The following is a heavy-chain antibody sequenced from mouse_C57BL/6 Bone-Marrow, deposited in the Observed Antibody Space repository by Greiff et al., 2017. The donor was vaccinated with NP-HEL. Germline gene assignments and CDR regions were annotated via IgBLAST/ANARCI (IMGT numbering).Heavy chain of an antibody. J-gene: IGHJ4*01. Sequence: QVQLQQPGAELVKPGASVKLSCKASGYTFTSYWMHWVKQRPGQGLEWIGMIHPNSGSTNYNEKFKSKATLTVDKSSSTAYMQLSSLTSEDSAVYYCARKAVVAKGAMDYWGQGTSVTVSS. CDR2: IHPNSGST. D-gene: IGHD1-1*01. CDR1: GYTFTSYW. V-gene: IGHV1-64*01. CDR3: ARKAVVAKGAMDY.